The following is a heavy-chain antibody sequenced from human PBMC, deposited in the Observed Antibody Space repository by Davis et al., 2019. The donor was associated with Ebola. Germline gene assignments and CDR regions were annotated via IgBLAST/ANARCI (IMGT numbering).Heavy chain of an antibody. CDR3: AKKGNGFFPFDV. Sequence: MPSETLSLTCTVSGGSITSYQWNWVRQSPGKGLEWLGSIHSSGTTNYNPSLKSRVTISMDTSQNQFSLRLNSVTPADTAVYYCAKKGNGFFPFDVWGRGVLVTVSS. V-gene: IGHV4-59*01. CDR1: GGSITSYQ. CDR2: IHSSGTT. D-gene: IGHD2-2*03. J-gene: IGHJ4*02.